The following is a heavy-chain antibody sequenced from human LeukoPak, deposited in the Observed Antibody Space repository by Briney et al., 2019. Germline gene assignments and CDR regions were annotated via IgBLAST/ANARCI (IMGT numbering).Heavy chain of an antibody. Sequence: PSETLSLTCTVSGGSISSYYWGWIRQPPGKGLEWIGYIYYSGSTNYNPSLKSRVTISVDTSKNQFSLKLSSVTAADTAVYYCARGSTTSSWYLFDYWGQGTLVTVSS. CDR3: ARGSTTSSWYLFDY. CDR1: GGSISSYY. J-gene: IGHJ4*02. D-gene: IGHD6-13*01. CDR2: IYYSGST. V-gene: IGHV4-59*01.